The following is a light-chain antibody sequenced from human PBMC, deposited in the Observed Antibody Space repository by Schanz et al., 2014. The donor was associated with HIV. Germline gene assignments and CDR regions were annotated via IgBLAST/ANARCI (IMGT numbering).Light chain of an antibody. J-gene: IGKJ1*01. CDR1: QSVSSN. CDR3: QQYNNWPRT. V-gene: IGKV3-15*01. CDR2: GAF. Sequence: EIVMTQSPATLSVSPGERATLSCRASQSVSSNLAWYQQKPGQAPRLLIYGAFTRATGIPVRFSGRGSGTEFTLTISSLQSEDFAVYYCQQYNNWPRTFGQGTKVEF.